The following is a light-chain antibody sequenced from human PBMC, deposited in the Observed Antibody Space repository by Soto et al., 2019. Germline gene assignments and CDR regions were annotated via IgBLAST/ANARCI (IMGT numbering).Light chain of an antibody. Sequence: QSALTQPPSASGFPGQSVTISCTGTKNDIGVCDFVSWYQHHPGKAPRLIIYEVVQRPSGVPDRFSGSKSGNTASLTVSGLQAADEADYFCKSYAGSNTYVFGSGTKVTVL. CDR2: EVV. CDR3: KSYAGSNTYV. V-gene: IGLV2-8*01. J-gene: IGLJ1*01. CDR1: KNDIGVCDF.